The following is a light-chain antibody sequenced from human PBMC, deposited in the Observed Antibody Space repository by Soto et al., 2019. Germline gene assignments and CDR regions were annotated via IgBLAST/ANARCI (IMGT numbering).Light chain of an antibody. CDR2: EAS. J-gene: IGKJ1*01. Sequence: EIVMTQSPATLSVSPGERATLSCRASQSVGSYLAWYQQKPGQAPRLLMYEASTRATGIPARFSGGGSGTDFTLTISSLEPEDFAVYYCQQRSDWPWTFGQGTKVDIK. CDR3: QQRSDWPWT. V-gene: IGKV3-11*01. CDR1: QSVGSY.